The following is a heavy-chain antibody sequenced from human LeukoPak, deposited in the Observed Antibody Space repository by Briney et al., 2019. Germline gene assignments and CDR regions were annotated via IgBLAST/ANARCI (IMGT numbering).Heavy chain of an antibody. CDR2: INPNSGGT. CDR1: GYTFTGYY. Sequence: GASVKVSCKASGYTFTGYYMHWVRQAPGQGLEWMGWINPNSGGTNYAQKFQGRVTMTRDTSISTAYMELSSLRSEDTAVYYCARDLGPNYDSSGYYFDYWGQGTLVTVSS. J-gene: IGHJ4*02. D-gene: IGHD3-22*01. CDR3: ARDLGPNYDSSGYYFDY. V-gene: IGHV1-2*02.